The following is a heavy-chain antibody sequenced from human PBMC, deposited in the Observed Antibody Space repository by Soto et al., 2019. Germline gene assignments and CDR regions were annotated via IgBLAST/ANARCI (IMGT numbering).Heavy chain of an antibody. CDR3: ARPVNYYYYYMDV. CDR1: GGSISSSTSY. J-gene: IGHJ6*03. V-gene: IGHV4-39*01. CDR2: INYSGST. Sequence: QLQLQESGPGLVKPSETRSLTCTVSGGSISSSTSYWGWIRQPPGKGLEWIGSINYSGSTYYSPSLKSRVTISADTSKNQFSLKLSSVTAADTAVYYCARPVNYYYYYMDVWGKGTMVTVSS.